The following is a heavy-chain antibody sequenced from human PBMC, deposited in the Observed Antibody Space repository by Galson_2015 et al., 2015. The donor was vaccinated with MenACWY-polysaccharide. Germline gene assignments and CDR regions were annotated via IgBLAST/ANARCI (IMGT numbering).Heavy chain of an antibody. CDR3: ARDYCSRTSCYGMDV. J-gene: IGHJ6*02. D-gene: IGHD2-2*01. Sequence: SLRLSCAASEFTFSSYGMHWVRQAPGKGLEWVAVISYDATNKYYAESVKGRFTISRDNSKNTMYVQMNSLRAEDTAIYYCARDYCSRTSCYGMDVWGQGTTVTVSS. CDR1: EFTFSSYG. CDR2: ISYDATNK. V-gene: IGHV3-30*19.